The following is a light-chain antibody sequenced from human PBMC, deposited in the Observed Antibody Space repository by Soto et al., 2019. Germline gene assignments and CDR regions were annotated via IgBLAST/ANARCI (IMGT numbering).Light chain of an antibody. CDR2: SNS. CDR1: SSNIGSNT. V-gene: IGLV1-44*01. CDR3: AAWDDSLNGYV. J-gene: IGLJ1*01. Sequence: SVLTQPPSASGTPGQRVTISCSGSSSNIGSNTVNWYQQLPGTAPKLLIYSNSQRPSGAPDRFSGSKSGTSASLAISGLQSEDEADYYCAAWDDSLNGYVFGTGTKVTVL.